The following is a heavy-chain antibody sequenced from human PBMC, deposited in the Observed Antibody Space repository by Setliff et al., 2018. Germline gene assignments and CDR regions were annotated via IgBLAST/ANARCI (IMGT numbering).Heavy chain of an antibody. J-gene: IGHJ4*02. CDR1: GHTFITFG. D-gene: IGHD3-22*01. CDR3: AYDSSGYYPGY. V-gene: IGHV1-18*01. Sequence: ASVKVSCKASGHTFITFGISWVRQAPGQGLEWMGWISAYSDDTKYAEKFQGRVTMTMDTSTGTAYMELGSLRSDDTAVYICAYDSSGYYPGYWGQGTLVTVSS. CDR2: ISAYSDDT.